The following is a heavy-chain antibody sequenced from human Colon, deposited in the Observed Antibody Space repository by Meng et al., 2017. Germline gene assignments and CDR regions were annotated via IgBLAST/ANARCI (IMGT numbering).Heavy chain of an antibody. CDR2: ISAYIGTK. CDR3: AREKGTGGGDLDA. V-gene: IGHV1-18*01. CDR1: GYEFSRFS. Sequence: QVQSVQSGAEVKKPWASVKFSCKASGYEFSRFSISWVRQAPGQGLGWMGWISAYIGTKNYVRKCQDRVTMTTETSTSTAYMELGSLTSDDTAVYYCAREKGTGGGDLDAWGQGTLVTVSS. J-gene: IGHJ1*01. D-gene: IGHD1-14*01.